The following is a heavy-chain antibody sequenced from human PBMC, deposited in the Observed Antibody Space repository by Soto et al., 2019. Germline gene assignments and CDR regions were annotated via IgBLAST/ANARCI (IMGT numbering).Heavy chain of an antibody. CDR1: GFTFDDYA. CDR3: AKDYYDILTGLDY. CDR2: ISWNSGSI. V-gene: IGHV3-9*01. Sequence: DVQLVESGGGLVQPGRSLRLSCAASGFTFDDYAMHWVRQAPGKGLEWVSGISWNSGSIGYAHSVKGRFTISRDNAKNSLYLQMNSLRAEDTALYYCAKDYYDILTGLDYWGQGTLVTVSS. D-gene: IGHD3-9*01. J-gene: IGHJ4*02.